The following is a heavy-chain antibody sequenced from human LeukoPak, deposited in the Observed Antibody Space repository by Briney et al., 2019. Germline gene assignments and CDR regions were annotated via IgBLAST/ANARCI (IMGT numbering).Heavy chain of an antibody. Sequence: NPSETLSLTYTVSAGSINTYFWTWVRQPAGKGLEWIGRISGSGTAYYNPSLESRVTISLDTANNQLFLRMTSVSAADTAVYYCARGAELTRTSGHYSFDYWGQGTLVSVSS. CDR3: ARGAELTRTSGHYSFDY. V-gene: IGHV4-4*07. D-gene: IGHD1-7*01. CDR2: ISGSGTA. J-gene: IGHJ4*02. CDR1: AGSINTYF.